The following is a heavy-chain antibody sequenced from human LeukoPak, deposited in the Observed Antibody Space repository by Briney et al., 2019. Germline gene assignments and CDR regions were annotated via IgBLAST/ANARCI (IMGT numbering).Heavy chain of an antibody. V-gene: IGHV3-23*01. Sequence: GGSLRLSCVASGFTFSSYAMSWVRQAPEKGLEWVSAITSSGGGTYYADSVKGRFTISRDNSKNTLSLQMNSLRAEDTAIYYCAKKEESFYNFDYWGQGTLVTVSS. CDR3: AKKEESFYNFDY. CDR1: GFTFSSYA. CDR2: ITSSGGGT. D-gene: IGHD2/OR15-2a*01. J-gene: IGHJ4*02.